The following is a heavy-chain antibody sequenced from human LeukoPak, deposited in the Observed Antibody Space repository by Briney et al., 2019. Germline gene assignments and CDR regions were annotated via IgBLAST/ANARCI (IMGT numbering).Heavy chain of an antibody. D-gene: IGHD6-19*01. CDR3: ARASIGSGWYWDY. CDR1: GFTFSSYS. Sequence: GGSLRLSCAASGFTFSSYSMNWVRQAPGKGLEWVSSISSSSSYIYYADSVKGRFTISRDNAKNSLYLQMNSLRAEDMAMYYCARASIGSGWYWDYWGQGTLVTVSS. J-gene: IGHJ4*02. CDR2: ISSSSSYI. V-gene: IGHV3-21*01.